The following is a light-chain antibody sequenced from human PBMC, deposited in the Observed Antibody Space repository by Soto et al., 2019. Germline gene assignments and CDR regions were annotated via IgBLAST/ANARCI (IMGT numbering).Light chain of an antibody. V-gene: IGKV1-12*01. J-gene: IGKJ2*01. Sequence: DIQLTQSPSSVSASVGDRVTLTCRAGQGISNWLAWYQQKPGKAPKLLISAASTLQGGVPSRFSVSFSGTDFALTITSLQAEDFATYFCQQADSLPVTFGQGTKLEIK. CDR1: QGISNW. CDR2: AAS. CDR3: QQADSLPVT.